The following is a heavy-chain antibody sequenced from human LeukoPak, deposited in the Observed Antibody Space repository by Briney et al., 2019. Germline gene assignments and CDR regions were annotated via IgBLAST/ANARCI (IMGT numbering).Heavy chain of an antibody. J-gene: IGHJ6*02. CDR2: IYYSGST. V-gene: IGHV4-59*08. CDR1: GGSISSYY. CDR3: ARRGYDFWSGFGYYYYGMDV. D-gene: IGHD3-3*01. Sequence: PSEILSLTCTVSGGSISSYYWSWIRQPPGKGLEWIGYIYYSGSTNYNPSLKSRVTISLDTSKNQFSLKLNSVTAADTAVYYCARRGYDFWSGFGYYYYGMDVWGQGTTVTVSS.